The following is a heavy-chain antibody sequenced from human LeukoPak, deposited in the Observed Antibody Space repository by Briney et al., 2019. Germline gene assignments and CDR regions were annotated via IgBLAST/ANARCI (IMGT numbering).Heavy chain of an antibody. V-gene: IGHV3-7*01. CDR2: IKEDGTEK. Sequence: PGGSLRLSCAASGFTFSSYWMSWVRQAPGKGLEWVANIKEDGTEKSYVDSVKGRFTISRDNAKNSLYLQMHSLRAEDTAVYYCARDTQGYFDHWGQGTLVTVSS. CDR1: GFTFSSYW. CDR3: ARDTQGYFDH. J-gene: IGHJ4*02. D-gene: IGHD2-15*01.